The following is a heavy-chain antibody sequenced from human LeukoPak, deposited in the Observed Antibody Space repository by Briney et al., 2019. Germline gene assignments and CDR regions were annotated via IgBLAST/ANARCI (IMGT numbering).Heavy chain of an antibody. D-gene: IGHD3-9*01. J-gene: IGHJ4*02. CDR1: GYPFTTWE. Sequence: GASVKVSCKTSGYPFTTWEINWVRQAAGQGLEWMGWVHPNSGNTAYAQKFQGRVTMTRDTSISTAYMELSGLRFDDTAVYYCARTYRLRYFDWLLGYWGQGTLVTVSS. CDR2: VHPNSGNT. CDR3: ARTYRLRYFDWLLGY. V-gene: IGHV1-8*01.